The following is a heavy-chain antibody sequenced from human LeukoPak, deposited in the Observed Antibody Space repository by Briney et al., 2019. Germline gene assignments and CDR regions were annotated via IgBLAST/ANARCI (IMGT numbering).Heavy chain of an antibody. D-gene: IGHD6-6*01. CDR3: AKGGYSSSSSSWFDP. Sequence: GRSLRLSCAASGFTLDDYAMHWVRQAPGKGLEWVSGISWNGVIIGYADSVKGRFTISRDNAKNSLYLQMNSLRAEDTALYYCAKGGYSSSSSSWFDPWGQGTLVTVSS. CDR1: GFTLDDYA. V-gene: IGHV3-9*01. CDR2: ISWNGVII. J-gene: IGHJ5*02.